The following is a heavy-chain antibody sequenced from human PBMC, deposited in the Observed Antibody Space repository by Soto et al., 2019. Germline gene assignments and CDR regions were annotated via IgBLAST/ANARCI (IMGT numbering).Heavy chain of an antibody. CDR3: ARVPRPFEWLLYFSEFGLPSPLDY. CDR2: MNPNSGNT. CDR1: GYTFTSYD. Sequence: ASVKVSCKASGYTFTSYDINWVRQATGQGLEWMGWMNPNSGNTGYAQKFQGRVTMTGNTSISTAYMELSSLRSEDTAVYYCARVPRPFEWLLYFSEFGLPSPLDYWGQGNLVTVSS. D-gene: IGHD3-3*01. V-gene: IGHV1-8*01. J-gene: IGHJ4*02.